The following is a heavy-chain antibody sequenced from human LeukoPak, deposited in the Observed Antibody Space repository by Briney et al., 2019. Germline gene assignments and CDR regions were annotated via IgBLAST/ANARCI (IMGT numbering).Heavy chain of an antibody. D-gene: IGHD3-22*01. CDR2: ISYDGSNK. Sequence: GGSLRLSCAASGFTFSSYAMHWVRQAPGKGLEWVAVISYDGSNKYYADSVKGRFTISRDNSKNTLYLQMNSLRAEDTAVYYCARDNYDSSGYYYDYWGQGTLVTVSS. CDR1: GFTFSSYA. J-gene: IGHJ4*02. CDR3: ARDNYDSSGYYYDY. V-gene: IGHV3-30-3*01.